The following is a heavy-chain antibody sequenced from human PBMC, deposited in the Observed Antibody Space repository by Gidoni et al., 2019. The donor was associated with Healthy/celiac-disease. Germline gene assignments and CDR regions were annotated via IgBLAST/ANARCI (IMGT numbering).Heavy chain of an antibody. V-gene: IGHV4-59*08. CDR3: ARQNDFWSGYYTGAWFDP. CDR1: GGSISSYY. CDR2: IYYSGST. Sequence: QVQLQESGPGLVKPSETLSLTCTVPGGSISSYYWSWIRQPPGKGLEWIGYIYYSGSTNYNPSLKSQVTISVDTSKNQFSLKLSSVTAADTAVYYCARQNDFWSGYYTGAWFDPWGQGTLVTVSS. D-gene: IGHD3-3*01. J-gene: IGHJ5*02.